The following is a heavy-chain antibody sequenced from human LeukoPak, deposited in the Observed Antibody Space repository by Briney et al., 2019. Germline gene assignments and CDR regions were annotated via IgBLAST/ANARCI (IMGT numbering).Heavy chain of an antibody. V-gene: IGHV3-66*04. CDR2: IYSGDRT. J-gene: IGHJ3*02. D-gene: IGHD4-17*01. CDR1: GFSVNNLY. CDR3: AKHLSGDDI. Sequence: GGSLRLSCAASGFSVNNLYMSWVRQAPGKGLEWVSVIYSGDRTYYADSVKGRFTISRDNSKNTLYLQMNSLRAEDTAVYYCAKHLSGDDIWGQGTMVTVSS.